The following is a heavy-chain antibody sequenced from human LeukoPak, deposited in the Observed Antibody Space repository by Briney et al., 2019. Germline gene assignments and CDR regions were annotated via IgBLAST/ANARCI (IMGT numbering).Heavy chain of an antibody. Sequence: GGSLRLSCAASGFTFSRYWMSWVRQAPGKGLEWISFISGSGRTVYYADSVKGRFTISRDNAKNSLYLQMNSLRAEDTAVYYCASPYGSDSYFQNWFDPWGQGTLVTVSS. CDR1: GFTFSRYW. J-gene: IGHJ5*02. V-gene: IGHV3-48*03. CDR2: ISGSGRTV. CDR3: ASPYGSDSYFQNWFDP. D-gene: IGHD3-10*01.